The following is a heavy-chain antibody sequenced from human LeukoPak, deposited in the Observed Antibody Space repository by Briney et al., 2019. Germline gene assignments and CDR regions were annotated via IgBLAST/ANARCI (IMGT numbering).Heavy chain of an antibody. CDR3: ARGGHHSVDY. Sequence: PGGSLRLSCAASGFTFSHYWMSWVRRTPGKWLEWVANINGVGSEKNYVDYVKGRFTMSRDNARKSVYLQMNSLRVDDTAVYYCARGGHHSVDYWGQGTLVTASS. CDR1: GFTFSHYW. D-gene: IGHD2-21*01. V-gene: IGHV3-7*01. CDR2: INGVGSEK. J-gene: IGHJ4*02.